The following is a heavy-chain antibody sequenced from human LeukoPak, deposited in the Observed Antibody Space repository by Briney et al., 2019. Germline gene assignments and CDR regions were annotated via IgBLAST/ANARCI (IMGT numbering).Heavy chain of an antibody. Sequence: GGSLRLSCAASGFTDSCNSMSWVRQAPGKGLEWVSVIYSGGSTFYADSVKGRFTISRDNSKNTLYLQMNSLRAEDTAVYYCARKHYYDRRGFFPPMHNWGQGTLVTVSS. V-gene: IGHV3-66*01. CDR1: GFTDSCNS. CDR3: ARKHYYDRRGFFPPMHN. D-gene: IGHD3-22*01. CDR2: IYSGGST. J-gene: IGHJ4*02.